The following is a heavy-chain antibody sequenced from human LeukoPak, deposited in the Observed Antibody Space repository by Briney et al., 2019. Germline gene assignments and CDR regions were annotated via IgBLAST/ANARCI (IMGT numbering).Heavy chain of an antibody. V-gene: IGHV5-10-1*01. J-gene: IGHJ6*02. D-gene: IGHD3-10*01. Sequence: GESLKISCKGSGYSFTSYWISWVRQMPGKGLEWMGRIDPSDSYTNYSPSFQGHVTISADKSISTAYLQWSSLKASDTAMYYCASSGTALPRGDYYGMDVWGQGTTVTVSS. CDR1: GYSFTSYW. CDR2: IDPSDSYT. CDR3: ASSGTALPRGDYYGMDV.